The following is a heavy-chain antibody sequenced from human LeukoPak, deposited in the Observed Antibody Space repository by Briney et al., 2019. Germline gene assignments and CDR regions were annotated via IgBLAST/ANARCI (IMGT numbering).Heavy chain of an antibody. CDR2: ISGSTGIT. CDR1: GFTFSSYS. CDR3: AGSGAYYKRGY. D-gene: IGHD3-10*01. Sequence: GGSLRLSCAASGFTFSSYSMSWVRQAPGKGLEWVSSISGSTGITYYADSVKGRFTISRDNSKNTLYLQMNSLRAEDTAVYYCAGSGAYYKRGYWGQGTLVTVSS. J-gene: IGHJ4*02. V-gene: IGHV3-23*01.